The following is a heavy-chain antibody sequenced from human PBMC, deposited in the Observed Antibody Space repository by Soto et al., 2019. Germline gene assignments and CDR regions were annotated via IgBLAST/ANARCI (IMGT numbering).Heavy chain of an antibody. D-gene: IGHD3-10*01. V-gene: IGHV1-69*02. CDR2: IIPILGIA. CDR3: ARFRGSYGMDV. Sequence: QVQLVQSGAEVKKPGSSVKVSCKACGGTFSSYTISWVRQAPGQGLEWMGRIIPILGIANYAQKFQGRVTINADKSTSTAYMELSSLRSEDTAVYYCARFRGSYGMDVWGQGTTVTVSS. J-gene: IGHJ6*02. CDR1: GGTFSSYT.